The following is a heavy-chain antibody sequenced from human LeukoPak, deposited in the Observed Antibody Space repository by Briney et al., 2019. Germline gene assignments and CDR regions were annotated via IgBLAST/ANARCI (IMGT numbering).Heavy chain of an antibody. J-gene: IGHJ3*02. Sequence: PSETLSLTCTVSGGSISSGDYYWSWIRQPPGKGLEWIGYIYYSGSTYYNPSLKSRVTISVDTSKNQFSLKLSSATAADTAVYYCARPIAPFDAFDIWGQGTMVTVSS. V-gene: IGHV4-30-4*08. CDR3: ARPIAPFDAFDI. CDR1: GGSISSGDYY. D-gene: IGHD6-13*01. CDR2: IYYSGST.